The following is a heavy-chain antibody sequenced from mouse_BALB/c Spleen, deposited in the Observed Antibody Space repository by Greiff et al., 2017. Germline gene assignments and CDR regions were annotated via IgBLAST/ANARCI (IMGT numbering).Heavy chain of an antibody. J-gene: IGHJ4*01. CDR3: ARGVYYDYDDGGYYAMDY. V-gene: IGHV5-4*02. Sequence: EVMLVESGGGLVKPGGSLKLSCAASGFTFSDYYMYWVRQTPEKRLEWVATISDGGSYTYYPDSVKGRFTISRDNAKNNLYLQMSSLKSEDTAMYYCARGVYYDYDDGGYYAMDYWGQGTSVTVSS. CDR2: ISDGGSYT. CDR1: GFTFSDYY. D-gene: IGHD2-4*01.